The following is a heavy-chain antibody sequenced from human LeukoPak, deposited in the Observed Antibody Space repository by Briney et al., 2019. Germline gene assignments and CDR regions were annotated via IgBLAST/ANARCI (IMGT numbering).Heavy chain of an antibody. J-gene: IGHJ4*02. D-gene: IGHD3-22*01. CDR2: IYHSGST. CDR1: GYSISSGYY. V-gene: IGHV4-38-2*02. Sequence: SETLSLTCTVSGYSISSGYYWGWIRPPPGKGLEWIGSIYHSGSTYYNPSLKSRVTISVDTSMNQFSLKLSSVTAADTAVYYCARIGGSGYYFGTGEYYFDYWGQGTLVTVSS. CDR3: ARIGGSGYYFGTGEYYFDY.